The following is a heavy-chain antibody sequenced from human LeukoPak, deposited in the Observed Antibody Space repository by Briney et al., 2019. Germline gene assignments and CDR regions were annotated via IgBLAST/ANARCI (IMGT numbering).Heavy chain of an antibody. CDR3: ARDMLLEWLSLSLYYYYGMDV. J-gene: IGHJ6*02. V-gene: IGHV3-33*01. CDR1: GFTFSSYG. CDR2: IWYDGSNK. Sequence: GGSLRLSCAASGFTFSSYGMHWVRQAPGKGLERVAVIWYDGSNKYYADSVKGRFTISGDNSKNTLYLQMNSLRAEDTAVYYCARDMLLEWLSLSLYYYYGMDVWGQGTTVTVSS. D-gene: IGHD3-3*01.